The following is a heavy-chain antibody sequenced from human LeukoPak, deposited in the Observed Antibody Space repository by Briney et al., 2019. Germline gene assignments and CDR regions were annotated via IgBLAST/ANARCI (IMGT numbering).Heavy chain of an antibody. CDR2: ISGSGGST. CDR3: ARDMGGNDAWAYYYYGMDV. Sequence: GGSLRLSCAASGFTFSSYAMSWVRQAPGKGLEWVSAISGSGGSTYYADSVKGRFTISRDNSKNTLYLQMNSLRAEDTAVYYCARDMGGNDAWAYYYYGMDVWGQGTTVTVSS. J-gene: IGHJ6*02. CDR1: GFTFSSYA. D-gene: IGHD5-12*01. V-gene: IGHV3-23*01.